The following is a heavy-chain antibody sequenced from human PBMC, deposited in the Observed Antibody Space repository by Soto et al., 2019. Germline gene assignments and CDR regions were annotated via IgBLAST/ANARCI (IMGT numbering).Heavy chain of an antibody. V-gene: IGHV2-5*01. CDR3: AHSNSSSLPRPRTYNWFDP. Sequence: SGPTLVNPTQTLTLTCTFSGFSLSTSGVGVGWIRQPPGKALEWLALIYWNDDKRYSPSLKSRLTITKDTSKNQVVLTMTNMDPVDTATYYCAHSNSSSLPRPRTYNWFDPWGQGTLVTVSS. CDR2: IYWNDDK. CDR1: GFSLSTSGVG. D-gene: IGHD6-6*01. J-gene: IGHJ5*02.